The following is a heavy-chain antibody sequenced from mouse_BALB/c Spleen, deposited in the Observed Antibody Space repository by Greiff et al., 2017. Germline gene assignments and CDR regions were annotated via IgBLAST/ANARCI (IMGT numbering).Heavy chain of an antibody. Sequence: EVHLVESGGGLVQPGGSLKLSCAASGFTFSSYGMSWVRQTPDKRLELVATINSNGGSTYYPDSVKGRFTISRDNAKNTLYLQMSSLKSEDTAMYYCVRDPIYYDYDSDYWGQGTSVTVSS. D-gene: IGHD2-4*01. J-gene: IGHJ4*01. CDR3: VRDPIYYDYDSDY. CDR1: GFTFSSYG. CDR2: INSNGGST. V-gene: IGHV5-6-3*01.